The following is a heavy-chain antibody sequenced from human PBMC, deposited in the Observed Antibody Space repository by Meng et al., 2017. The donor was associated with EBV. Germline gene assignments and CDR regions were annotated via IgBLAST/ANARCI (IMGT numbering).Heavy chain of an antibody. CDR2: FLPRLGAP. J-gene: IGHJ4*02. D-gene: IGHD3-10*01. Sequence: QGQLVQSAAEVKKPGSSVKVSCKIAGGPFRYYAISGVRQAPGQGLEWLGGFLPRLGAPNYAQKFHGRVKITADESTSTHYMDLSSLRSEDTAIYSCASESGRGYTPDYWGQGTLVTVSS. CDR1: GGPFRYYA. V-gene: IGHV1-69*01. CDR3: ASESGRGYTPDY.